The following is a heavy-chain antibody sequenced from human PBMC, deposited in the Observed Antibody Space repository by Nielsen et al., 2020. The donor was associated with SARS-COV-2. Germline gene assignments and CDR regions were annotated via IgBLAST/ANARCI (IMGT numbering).Heavy chain of an antibody. CDR2: IYYSGSV. J-gene: IGHJ3*02. CDR3: ARGDIAVVPAAMFRGDDAFDI. Sequence: GSLRLSCTVSGGSLSSRNYYWGWIRQPPGKGLEWIGTIYYSGSVSYNPSLRSRVTISVDTSKKHFSLKLTSVTAADTAVYFCARGDIAVVPAAMFRGDDAFDIWGQGTRVRVSS. D-gene: IGHD2-2*01. CDR1: GGSLSSRNYY. V-gene: IGHV4-39*02.